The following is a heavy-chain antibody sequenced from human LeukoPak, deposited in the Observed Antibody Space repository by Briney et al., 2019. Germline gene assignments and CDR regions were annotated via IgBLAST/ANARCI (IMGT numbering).Heavy chain of an antibody. Sequence: EASVKVSCKASGGILSSYAISWVRQAPGQGLEWMGRIIPILGIANYAQKFQGRVTITADKSTSTAYMELSSLRSEDTAVYYCARDKRRDGYNSIYYYVMDVWGQGTTVTVSS. CDR1: GGILSSYA. CDR2: IIPILGIA. V-gene: IGHV1-69*04. CDR3: ARDKRRDGYNSIYYYVMDV. D-gene: IGHD5-12*01. J-gene: IGHJ6*02.